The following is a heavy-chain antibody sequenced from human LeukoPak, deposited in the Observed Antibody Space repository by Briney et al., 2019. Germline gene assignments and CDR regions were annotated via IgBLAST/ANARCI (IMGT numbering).Heavy chain of an antibody. V-gene: IGHV4-39*07. CDR1: GGSVYTSDYY. CDR3: ARVFDS. Sequence: SETLSLTCTVSGGSVYTSDYYCGWVRQPPGKWPEWIGDIFYTGKTTYNPSLKSRVSISIDTSKNQFSLKLTSVTAADTAVYYCARVFDSWGQGTLVTVSS. CDR2: IFYTGKT. J-gene: IGHJ4*02.